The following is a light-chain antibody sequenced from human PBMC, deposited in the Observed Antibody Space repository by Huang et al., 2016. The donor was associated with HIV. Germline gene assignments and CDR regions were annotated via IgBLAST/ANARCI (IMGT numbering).Light chain of an antibody. CDR2: GAS. V-gene: IGKV3-20*01. J-gene: IGKJ2*01. CDR3: QQYGTSPDT. CDR1: QSVSSSY. Sequence: EIVLTQSPGTLSLAPGERATLSCRASQSVSSSYLACYQQKPGQAPRLLIYGASSSATVIPDRFSGSGSGTDFTLTISRLEPEDFAVYYCQQYGTSPDTFGQGTKLEIK.